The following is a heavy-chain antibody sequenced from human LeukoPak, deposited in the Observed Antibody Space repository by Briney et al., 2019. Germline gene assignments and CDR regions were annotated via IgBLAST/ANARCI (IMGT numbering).Heavy chain of an antibody. CDR2: IGIDSGNT. Sequence: GGSLRLSCAASGFTFSDYSMNWVRQAPEKGLEWISYIGIDSGNTKYADSVKGRFTISGDKAKNSLYLQMNSLRVEDTAVYYCARDYKYAFDNWGQGTLVTVSS. J-gene: IGHJ4*02. D-gene: IGHD5-24*01. CDR1: GFTFSDYS. CDR3: ARDYKYAFDN. V-gene: IGHV3-48*01.